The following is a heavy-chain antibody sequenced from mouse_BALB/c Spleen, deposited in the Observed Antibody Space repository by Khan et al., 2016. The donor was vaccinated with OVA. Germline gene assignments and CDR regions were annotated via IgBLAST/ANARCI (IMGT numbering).Heavy chain of an antibody. J-gene: IGHJ2*01. V-gene: IGHV1S137*01. Sequence: QVQLKESGPELVRPGVSVKISCKGSGYTFTDYAMYWVKQSHAKSLEWIGLISTYSGSTNYNQKFKGKATMTVDKSSSTAYMELARLKSEDSAIYYCARPAYDGYYDYWGQGTTLTVSS. D-gene: IGHD2-3*01. CDR3: ARPAYDGYYDY. CDR2: ISTYSGST. CDR1: GYTFTDYA.